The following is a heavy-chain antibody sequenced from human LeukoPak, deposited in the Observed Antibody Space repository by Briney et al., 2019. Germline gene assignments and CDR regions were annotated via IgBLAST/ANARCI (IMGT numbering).Heavy chain of an antibody. J-gene: IGHJ3*02. CDR2: IRYDGGNK. CDR3: GRDSSRDALDI. CDR1: GFTFSSYS. Sequence: GGSLRLSCAASGFTFSSYSMHWVRHAPGEGVVWVAFIRYDGGNKKYEDSVKGRFTISREKSKKTLYLQLNSLRAGDTAVYHCGRDSSRDALDIWGQGTMVTVSS. V-gene: IGHV3-30*02. D-gene: IGHD3-22*01.